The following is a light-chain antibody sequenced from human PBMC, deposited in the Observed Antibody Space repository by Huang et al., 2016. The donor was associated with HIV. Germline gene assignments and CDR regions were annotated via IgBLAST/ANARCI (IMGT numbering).Light chain of an antibody. Sequence: DIVMTQSPDSLAVSLGERATINCKSSQSVLYSSNNENYLAWDQQKPGQSPKLLIYWASTRESGVPDRFSGSGSGTDFTLTISSLQAEDVAVYYCQQYYSPPYTFGQGTQLEIK. CDR3: QQYYSPPYT. V-gene: IGKV4-1*01. CDR2: WAS. J-gene: IGKJ2*01. CDR1: QSVLYSSNNENY.